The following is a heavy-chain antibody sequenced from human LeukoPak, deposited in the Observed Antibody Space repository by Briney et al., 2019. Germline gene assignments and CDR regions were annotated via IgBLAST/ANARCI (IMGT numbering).Heavy chain of an antibody. CDR3: ARSGSSWYAYFDY. D-gene: IGHD6-13*01. Sequence: GGSLRLSCAASGFTFSNYEMIWVRQAPGKGLEWVAYISSSDRTISGSTIYYADSVKGRFTISRDNAKNSLYLQMNSLRAEDTAVYYCARSGSSWYAYFDYWGQGTLVTVSS. J-gene: IGHJ4*02. CDR2: ISSSDRTISGSTI. CDR1: GFTFSNYE. V-gene: IGHV3-48*03.